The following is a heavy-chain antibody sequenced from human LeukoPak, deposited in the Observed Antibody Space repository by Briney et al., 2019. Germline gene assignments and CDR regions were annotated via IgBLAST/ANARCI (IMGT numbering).Heavy chain of an antibody. D-gene: IGHD2-2*01. CDR3: ARDPLPMSSYYYYGMDV. J-gene: IGHJ6*02. V-gene: IGHV3-66*01. CDR2: IYSGGST. CDR1: GFTVSSNY. Sequence: PGGSLRLSCAASGFTVSSNYMSWVRQAPGKGLEWVSVIYSGGSTYYADSVKGRFTISRDNSKNTLYLQMNSLRAEDTAVYYCARDPLPMSSYYYYGMDVWGQGTTVTVSS.